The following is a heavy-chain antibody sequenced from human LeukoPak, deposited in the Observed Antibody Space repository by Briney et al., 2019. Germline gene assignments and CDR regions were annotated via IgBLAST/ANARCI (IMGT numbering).Heavy chain of an antibody. V-gene: IGHV3-74*01. J-gene: IGHJ3*02. Sequence: PGGSLRLSCAASEFTFSSYWMHWVRQAPGKGLVWVSRINSDGSSTSYADSVKGRFTISRDNAKNTLYLQMNSLRAEDTAVYYCARGFTIFGVVNEAFDIWGQGTMVTVSS. CDR2: INSDGSST. CDR3: ARGFTIFGVVNEAFDI. D-gene: IGHD3-3*01. CDR1: EFTFSSYW.